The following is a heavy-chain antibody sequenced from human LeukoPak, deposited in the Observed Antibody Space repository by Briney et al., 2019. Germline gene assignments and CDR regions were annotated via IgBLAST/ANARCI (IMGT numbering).Heavy chain of an antibody. D-gene: IGHD3-10*01. CDR2: IYYSGST. V-gene: IGHV4-59*08. Sequence: SETLSLTCTVSGGSISSYYWSWIRQPPGKGLEWIGYIYYSGSTNYNPSLKSRVTISVDTSKNQFSLKLSSVTAADTAVYYCARLGSNTYYYGSGSRDAFDIWGQGTMVTVSS. CDR1: GGSISSYY. CDR3: ARLGSNTYYYGSGSRDAFDI. J-gene: IGHJ3*02.